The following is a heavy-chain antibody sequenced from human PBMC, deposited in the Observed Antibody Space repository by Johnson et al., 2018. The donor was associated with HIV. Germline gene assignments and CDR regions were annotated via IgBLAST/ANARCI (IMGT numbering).Heavy chain of an antibody. CDR1: GFTFSSYG. CDR3: AKDFGSSRWHAFDV. CDR2: ARYDGVSQ. V-gene: IGHV3-33*03. J-gene: IGHJ3*01. Sequence: QVQLVESGGGVVQPGRSLRLSCAASGFTFSSYGMHWVRQAPGKGLEWVAVARYDGVSQYYTDSVKGRFTVSRDNFNNAIYLEMDSLRVEETSVYYCAKDFGSSRWHAFDVWGQGTVVIVSS. D-gene: IGHD6-13*01.